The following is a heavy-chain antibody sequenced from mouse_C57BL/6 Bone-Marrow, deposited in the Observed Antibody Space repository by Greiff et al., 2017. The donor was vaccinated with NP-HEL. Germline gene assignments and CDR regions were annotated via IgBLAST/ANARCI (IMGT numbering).Heavy chain of an antibody. V-gene: IGHV5-12*01. D-gene: IGHD2-3*01. CDR1: GFTFSDYY. CDR2: ISNGGGST. CDR3: ARGVIYDGYRWYFDV. Sequence: EVQLVESGGGLVQPGGSLKLSCAASGFTFSDYYMYWVRQTPEKRLEWVAYISNGGGSTYYPDTVKGRFTISRDNAKNTLYLQMSRLKSEDTAMYYCARGVIYDGYRWYFDVWGTGTTVTVSS. J-gene: IGHJ1*03.